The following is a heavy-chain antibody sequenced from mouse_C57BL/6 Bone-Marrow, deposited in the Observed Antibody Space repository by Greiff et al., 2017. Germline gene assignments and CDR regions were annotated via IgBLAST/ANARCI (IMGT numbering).Heavy chain of an antibody. D-gene: IGHD6-2*01. J-gene: IGHJ2*01. CDR3: SRHLWPDY. CDR1: GFTFSSYG. CDR2: ISSGGSYT. Sequence: EVKLVESGGDLVKPGGSLKLSCAASGFTFSSYGMSWVRQTPDKRLEWVATISSGGSYTYYPDSVKGRFTISRDNAQNTVYLQMSSVKSEDRARYYCSRHLWPDYWGQGQTLTVSA. V-gene: IGHV5-6*01.